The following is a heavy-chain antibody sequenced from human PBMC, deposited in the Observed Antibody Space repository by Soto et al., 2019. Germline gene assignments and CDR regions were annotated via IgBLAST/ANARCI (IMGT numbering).Heavy chain of an antibody. CDR3: ARRHLAVAVSPWFDP. J-gene: IGHJ5*02. D-gene: IGHD6-19*01. Sequence: QVTLKKSGPVLVKPTETLTLRCTVSGLSISDSEMGVSWIRQPPGKALEWLAHIDSSGEKSYRTFLKSRLTISKDTSKSQIVLIMTNMDPADTGTYYCARRHLAVAVSPWFDPWGQGILVTVSS. CDR2: IDSSGEK. CDR1: GLSISDSEMG. V-gene: IGHV2-26*01.